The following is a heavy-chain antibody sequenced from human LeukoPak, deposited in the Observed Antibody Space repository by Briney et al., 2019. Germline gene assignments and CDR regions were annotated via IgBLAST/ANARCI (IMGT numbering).Heavy chain of an antibody. D-gene: IGHD6-13*01. V-gene: IGHV1-2*02. CDR1: GYTFTGYY. Sequence: ASVKVSCKASGYTFTGYYMHWVRQAPGQGLEWMGWINSNSGGTNYAQKFQGRVTMTRDTSISTAYMELSRLRSDDTAVYYCARSGSSWLTNWFDPWGQGTLVTVSS. CDR3: ARSGSSWLTNWFDP. J-gene: IGHJ5*02. CDR2: INSNSGGT.